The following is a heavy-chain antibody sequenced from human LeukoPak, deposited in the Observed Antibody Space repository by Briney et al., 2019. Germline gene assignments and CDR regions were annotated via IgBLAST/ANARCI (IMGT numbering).Heavy chain of an antibody. CDR2: IYTSGST. Sequence: SQTLSLTCTVSGGSISSGNYYWSWIRQPAGKGLEWIGLIYTSGSTNYNPSLKSRVTMSVDTSKNQFSLKLSSVTAADTAVYYCARDYLGVRGQNWFDPWGQGTLVTVSS. CDR3: ARDYLGVRGQNWFDP. D-gene: IGHD3-10*01. CDR1: GGSISSGNYY. J-gene: IGHJ5*02. V-gene: IGHV4-61*02.